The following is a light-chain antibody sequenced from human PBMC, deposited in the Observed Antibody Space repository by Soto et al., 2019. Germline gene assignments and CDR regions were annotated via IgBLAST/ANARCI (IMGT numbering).Light chain of an antibody. CDR3: QQRYGWPPIT. CDR1: QSVHNY. Sequence: EIVLTQSPATLSLSPGERATLSCRVSQSVHNYLAWFQQKPGQAPRLLIYDASNRATGIPARFSGSGSGTDFTLTISSLEPEDFAVYYCQQRYGWPPITFGQGSRLEIK. J-gene: IGKJ5*01. V-gene: IGKV3-11*01. CDR2: DAS.